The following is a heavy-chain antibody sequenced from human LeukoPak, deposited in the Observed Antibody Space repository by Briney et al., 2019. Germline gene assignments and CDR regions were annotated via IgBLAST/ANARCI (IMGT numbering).Heavy chain of an antibody. J-gene: IGHJ6*03. CDR2: ISYDGSNK. CDR1: GFTFRTYG. D-gene: IGHD6-13*01. CDR3: ARGGYSSSWYMDV. Sequence: GGSLRLSCAASGFTFRTYGMHWVRQAPGKGLEWVAVISYDGSNKYYADSVKGRFTISRDNSKNTLYLQMNSLRAEDTALYYCARGGYSSSWYMDVWGKGTTVTVSS. V-gene: IGHV3-30*03.